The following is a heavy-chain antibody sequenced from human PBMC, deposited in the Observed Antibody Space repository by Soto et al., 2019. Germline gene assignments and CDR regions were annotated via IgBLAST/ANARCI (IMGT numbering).Heavy chain of an antibody. CDR3: ARTDYLFSNLTYYFDY. J-gene: IGHJ4*02. V-gene: IGHV1-2*02. D-gene: IGHD3-16*01. CDR2: INPDNGVP. CDR1: GYPFTGYY. Sequence: ASVKGSCKASGYPFTGYYLNLARQAPGQGLEWMGWINPDNGVPNYAQKFQGRVTLSRDTSINTAYMELSRLTSDDTAMYYCARTDYLFSNLTYYFDYWGQGTLVTVSS.